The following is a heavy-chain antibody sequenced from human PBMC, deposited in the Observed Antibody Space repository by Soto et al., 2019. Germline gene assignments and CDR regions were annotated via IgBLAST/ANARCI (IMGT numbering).Heavy chain of an antibody. D-gene: IGHD2-15*01. CDR1: GYSFTSND. Sequence: ASVKVSCKASGYSFTSNDMHWVRQAPGQGPEWMGIINPSGGSRRYAQRFQGRVTMTRDTSTSTVHMELSSLRTEDTAVYYCARDRGFCSGGTCYMFDYWGQGTPVTVSS. V-gene: IGHV1-46*01. CDR2: INPSGGSR. CDR3: ARDRGFCSGGTCYMFDY. J-gene: IGHJ4*02.